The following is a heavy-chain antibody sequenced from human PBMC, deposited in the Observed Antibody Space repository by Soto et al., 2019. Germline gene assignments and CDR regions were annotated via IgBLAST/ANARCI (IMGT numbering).Heavy chain of an antibody. J-gene: IGHJ3*02. CDR1: GGTFSSYA. V-gene: IGHV1-69*19. CDR3: ARDGRGLEARACAPPQVDI. Sequence: QVQLVQSGAEVKKPGSSVKVSCKASGGTFSSYAISWVRQAPGQGLEWMGGIIPIFGTANYAQKFQGRVTITADESTSTAYMELSSLRSEDTAVYYCARDGRGLEARACAPPQVDIWGQGTMVTVSS. CDR2: IIPIFGTA. D-gene: IGHD1-26*01.